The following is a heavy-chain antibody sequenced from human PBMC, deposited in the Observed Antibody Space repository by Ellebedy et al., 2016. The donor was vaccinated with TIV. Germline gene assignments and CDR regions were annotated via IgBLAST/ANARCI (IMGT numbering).Heavy chain of an antibody. J-gene: IGHJ5*02. CDR1: VGSISSSSSY. CDR2: IYYSGST. D-gene: IGHD3-22*01. V-gene: IGHV4-39*07. Sequence: SETLSLXXTVSVGSISSSSSYWGWIRQPPGKGLEWIGSIYYSGSTYYNPSLKSRVTISVDTSKNQFSLKLSSVTAADTAVYYCAKGITMIVAGWFDPWGQGTLVTVSS. CDR3: AKGITMIVAGWFDP.